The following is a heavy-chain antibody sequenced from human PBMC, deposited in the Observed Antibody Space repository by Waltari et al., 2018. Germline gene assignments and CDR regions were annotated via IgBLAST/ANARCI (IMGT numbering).Heavy chain of an antibody. V-gene: IGHV1-18*01. Sequence: HLVQSGAEVKKSGASVKVSCRASGYTFPNYAIGLVRQAPGQGLEWMGDPSDFSGDTHYAQNVKGRVSMTTDTITSTADMELRSLISNDTAVYDCARVGSRGWYFDSWGQGTLVTVSS. CDR3: ARVGSRGWYFDS. CDR1: GYTFPNYA. CDR2: PSDFSGDT. D-gene: IGHD6-19*01. J-gene: IGHJ4*02.